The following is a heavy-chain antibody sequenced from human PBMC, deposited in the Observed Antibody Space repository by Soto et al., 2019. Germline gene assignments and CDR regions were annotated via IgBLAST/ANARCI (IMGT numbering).Heavy chain of an antibody. Sequence: PSETLSLTCTVSGGSISSGDYYWSWIRQPPGKGLEWIGYIYYSGSTYYNPSLKSRVTISVDTSKNQFSLKLSSVTAADTAVYYCARGLPYYDILTGYYILISYGMDVWGQGTTVTRLL. V-gene: IGHV4-30-4*01. J-gene: IGHJ6*02. D-gene: IGHD3-9*01. CDR3: ARGLPYYDILTGYYILISYGMDV. CDR1: GGSISSGDYY. CDR2: IYYSGST.